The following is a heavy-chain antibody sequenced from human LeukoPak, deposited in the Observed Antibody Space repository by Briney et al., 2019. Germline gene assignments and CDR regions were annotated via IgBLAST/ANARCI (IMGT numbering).Heavy chain of an antibody. CDR2: IYYSERT. Sequence: SETLSLTCTVSGGSISSSSYYWGWIRQPPGKGLEWIGSIYYSERTYYNPSLKSLDTISVDTSKNQFSLKLSSVTAADTAVYYCARGRFAGYDYDYWGQGTLVTVSS. V-gene: IGHV4-39*01. J-gene: IGHJ4*02. CDR3: ARGRFAGYDYDY. CDR1: GGSISSSSYY. D-gene: IGHD5-12*01.